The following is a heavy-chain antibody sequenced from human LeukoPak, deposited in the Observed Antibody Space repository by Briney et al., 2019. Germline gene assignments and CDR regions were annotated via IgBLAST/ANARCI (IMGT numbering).Heavy chain of an antibody. D-gene: IGHD6-19*01. Sequence: QSGGSLRLSCAASGFNFSSYAISWGRQPPRKGLELVSAISGSCGSTYYADSAKGRFTISRDNSKSKLYLQMNSLRAEDTAVYYCAKGGHSSGHFDYWGQGTLVTVSS. CDR2: ISGSCGST. CDR1: GFNFSSYA. CDR3: AKGGHSSGHFDY. J-gene: IGHJ4*02. V-gene: IGHV3-23*01.